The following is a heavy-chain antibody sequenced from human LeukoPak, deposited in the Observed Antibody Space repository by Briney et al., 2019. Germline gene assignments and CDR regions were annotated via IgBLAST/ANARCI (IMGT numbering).Heavy chain of an antibody. V-gene: IGHV3-15*01. CDR3: TTDSYYDFWSGYWRFDP. J-gene: IGHJ5*02. Sequence: GGSLRLSCAASGFTFSNAWMSWVRQAPGKGLEWVGRIKSKTDGGTTDYAAPVKGRFTISRDDSKNTLYLQMNSLKTEDTAMYYCTTDSYYDFWSGYWRFDPWGQGTLVTVSS. CDR2: IKSKTDGGTT. D-gene: IGHD3-3*01. CDR1: GFTFSNAW.